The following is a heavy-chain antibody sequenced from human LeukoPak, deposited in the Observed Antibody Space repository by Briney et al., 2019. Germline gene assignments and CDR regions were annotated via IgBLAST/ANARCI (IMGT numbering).Heavy chain of an antibody. CDR3: AKENGSYYGGADY. J-gene: IGHJ4*02. CDR2: ISGSGGST. Sequence: PGGSLRLSCAASGFMFTDHALSWVRQAPGKGLEWVSSISGSGGSTYYADSVKGRFTISRDNSKNTLYLQMNSLRADDTAVYYCAKENGSYYGGADYWGQGTLVTVSS. CDR1: GFMFTDHA. D-gene: IGHD1-26*01. V-gene: IGHV3-23*01.